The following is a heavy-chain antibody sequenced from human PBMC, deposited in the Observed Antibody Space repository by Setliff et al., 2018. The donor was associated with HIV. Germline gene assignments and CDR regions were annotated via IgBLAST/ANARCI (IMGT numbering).Heavy chain of an antibody. CDR2: IYPGASDT. J-gene: IGHJ4*02. Sequence: PGESLKISCKGSGYTFTNYWIAWVRQMPGKGLEWMVIIYPGASDTRYSPSFQGQVTISADKSINTAYLQWSSLKASDTAGYFCARRDSGSSYGRLEYWGQGTLVTVSS. CDR3: ARRDSGSSYGRLEY. D-gene: IGHD1-26*01. CDR1: GYTFTNYW. V-gene: IGHV5-51*01.